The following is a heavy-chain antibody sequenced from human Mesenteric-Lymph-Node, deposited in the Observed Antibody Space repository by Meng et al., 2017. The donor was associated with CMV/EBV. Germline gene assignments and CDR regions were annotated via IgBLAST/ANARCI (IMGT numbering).Heavy chain of an antibody. J-gene: IGHJ4*02. CDR2: IRYDGSNK. Sequence: GESLKISCAASGFTFSDHGMHWVRQAPGKGLEWVAFIRYDGSNKYYADSVKGRFTISRDNSKNTVYLQMNSLRTEDTAVYYCAKDSGVFGTAVAGIADYWGQGTLVTVSS. V-gene: IGHV3-30*02. CDR1: GFTFSDHG. CDR3: AKDSGVFGTAVAGIADY. D-gene: IGHD6-19*01.